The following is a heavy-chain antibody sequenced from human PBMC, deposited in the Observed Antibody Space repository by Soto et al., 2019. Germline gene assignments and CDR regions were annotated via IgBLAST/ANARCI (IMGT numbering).Heavy chain of an antibody. CDR3: ATTNCSHHWFDP. CDR1: GGYFSGYY. J-gene: IGHJ5*02. CDR2: INHSGSA. V-gene: IGHV4-34*01. Sequence: QVQLQQWGAGLLKSSETLSLTCAVYGGYFSGYYWSWIRQSPGKVLEYIGEINHSGSANYNPSLKSRVTISVDTSKNQFSLKLSSVTAADTAVYYCATTNCSHHWFDPWGQGNLVPVSS. D-gene: IGHD1-1*01.